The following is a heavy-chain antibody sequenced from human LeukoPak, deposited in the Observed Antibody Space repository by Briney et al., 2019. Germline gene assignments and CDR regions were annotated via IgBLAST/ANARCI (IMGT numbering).Heavy chain of an antibody. CDR1: GYTFTSYD. CDR2: MNLNSGNT. CDR3: ANIPVPAALSLDYYYYYMDV. Sequence: ASVKVSCKASGYTFTSYDINWVRQATGQGLEWMGWMNLNSGNTGYAQKFQGRVTMTRNTSISTAYMELSSLRSEDTAVYYCANIPVPAALSLDYYYYYMDVWGKGTTVTVSS. V-gene: IGHV1-8*01. D-gene: IGHD2-2*01. J-gene: IGHJ6*03.